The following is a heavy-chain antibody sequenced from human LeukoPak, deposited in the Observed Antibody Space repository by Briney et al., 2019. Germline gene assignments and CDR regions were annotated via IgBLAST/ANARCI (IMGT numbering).Heavy chain of an antibody. V-gene: IGHV5-51*01. Sequence: GESLKISCKGSGYSFTSYWIGWVRQMPGKGLEWMGIIYPGDSDTRYSPPFQGQVTISADKSISTAYLQWSSLKASDTAMYYCARVLCSSTSCGDAFDIWGQGTMVTVSS. J-gene: IGHJ3*02. D-gene: IGHD2-2*01. CDR2: IYPGDSDT. CDR3: ARVLCSSTSCGDAFDI. CDR1: GYSFTSYW.